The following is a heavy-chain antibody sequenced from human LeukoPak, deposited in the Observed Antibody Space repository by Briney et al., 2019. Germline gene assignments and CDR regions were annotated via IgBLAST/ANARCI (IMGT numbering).Heavy chain of an antibody. CDR3: FGTPTYYYGSGSLYYYGMDV. V-gene: IGHV3-49*04. CDR1: GFTFGDYA. D-gene: IGHD3-10*01. Sequence: PGGSLRLSCTASGFTFGDYAMSWVRQAPGKGLEWVGFIRSKAYGGTTEYAESVKGRFTISRDDSKSIAYLQMNSLKTEDTAVYYCFGTPTYYYGSGSLYYYGMDVWGQGTTVTVSS. CDR2: IRSKAYGGTT. J-gene: IGHJ6*02.